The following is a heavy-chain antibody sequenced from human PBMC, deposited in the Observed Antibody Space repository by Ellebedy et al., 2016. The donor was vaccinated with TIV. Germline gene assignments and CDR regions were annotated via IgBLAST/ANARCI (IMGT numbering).Heavy chain of an antibody. D-gene: IGHD3-10*01. V-gene: IGHV4-59*01. CDR3: ARGDYYGSGSISY. J-gene: IGHJ4*02. CDR1: GGSIRSYY. CDR2: IYYSGSN. Sequence: MPSETLSLTCTVSGGSIRSYYWSWIRQPPGKGLEWIGYIYYSGSNNYNPSLKIRVTISVDTSKNQFSLKLSSVTAADTAVYYCARGDYYGSGSISYWGQGTLVTVSS.